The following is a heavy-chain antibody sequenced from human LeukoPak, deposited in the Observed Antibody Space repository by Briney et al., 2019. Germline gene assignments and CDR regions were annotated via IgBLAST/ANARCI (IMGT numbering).Heavy chain of an antibody. D-gene: IGHD2-8*02. V-gene: IGHV4-39*01. CDR2: IYYSGST. CDR3: ARHLTGSSFDY. Sequence: SETLSLTCTVSGGSISSSSYYWAWIRQPSGQGVEWIGSIYYSGSTYYNPSLRSRVTISVDTSKNQFSLKLSSVTAADTAVYYCARHLTGSSFDYWGQGTLVTVSS. J-gene: IGHJ4*02. CDR1: GGSISSSSYY.